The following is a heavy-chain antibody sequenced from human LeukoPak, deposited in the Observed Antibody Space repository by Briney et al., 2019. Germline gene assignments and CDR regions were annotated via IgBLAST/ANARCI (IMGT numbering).Heavy chain of an antibody. Sequence: SETLSLTCTVSGGSISSYYWSWIRQPAGKGLEWIGRIKTSSTTNYNPPLKSRVTMSVDTSKNQFSLKLRSVTAADTAVYYCARRTWGTTGPRRLNGFDYWGQRTLVTVSS. CDR2: IKTSSTT. CDR1: GGSISSYY. CDR3: ARRTWGTTGPRRLNGFDY. J-gene: IGHJ4*02. V-gene: IGHV4-4*07. D-gene: IGHD1-1*01.